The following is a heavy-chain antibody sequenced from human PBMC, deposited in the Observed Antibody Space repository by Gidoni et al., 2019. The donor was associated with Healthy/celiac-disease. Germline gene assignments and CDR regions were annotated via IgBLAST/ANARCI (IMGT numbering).Heavy chain of an antibody. CDR2: IYYSGIT. D-gene: IGHD1-26*01. CDR1: GGSTSSSSYY. J-gene: IGHJ4*02. CDR3: ARHFIRGTFDY. Sequence: QLQLKESGPGLVKPSETLSLTCTVSGGSTSSSSYYWGWIRQPPGTGLEWIGSIYYSGITYYNPYLKSRVTISVDTSKNQFSLKLSSVTAADTAVYYCARHFIRGTFDYWGQGTLVTVSS. V-gene: IGHV4-39*01.